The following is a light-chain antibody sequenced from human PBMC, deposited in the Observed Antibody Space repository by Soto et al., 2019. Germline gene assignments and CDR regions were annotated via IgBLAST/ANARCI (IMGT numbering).Light chain of an antibody. CDR3: QLYCGSRIRYT. CDR1: QTVPSHF. V-gene: IGKV3-20*01. CDR2: AAS. Sequence: EIVLTQSPGTLSLSPGERATLSCRASQTVPSHFLAWYQQTPGQAPRLLLCAASTRATRVPARFSSSGSGTSFILTISRLEHEDFAVYYCQLYCGSRIRYTVGPGTTLDIK. J-gene: IGKJ2*01.